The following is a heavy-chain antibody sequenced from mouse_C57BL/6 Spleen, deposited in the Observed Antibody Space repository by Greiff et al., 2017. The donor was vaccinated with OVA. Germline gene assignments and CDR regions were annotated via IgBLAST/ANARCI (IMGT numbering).Heavy chain of an antibody. CDR1: GFSLTSYG. CDR2: IWSDGST. J-gene: IGHJ4*01. Sequence: VMLVESGPSLVAPSQSLSITCTVSGFSLTSYGVHWVRQPPGKGLEWLVVIWSDGSTTYNSALKSRLSISKDNSKSQVFLKMNSLQTDDTAMYYCARHGIYYGAMDYWGQGTSVTVSS. CDR3: ARHGIYYGAMDY. D-gene: IGHD2-1*01. V-gene: IGHV2-6-1*01.